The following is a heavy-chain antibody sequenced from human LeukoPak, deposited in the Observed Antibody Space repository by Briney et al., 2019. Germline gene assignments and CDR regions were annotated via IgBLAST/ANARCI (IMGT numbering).Heavy chain of an antibody. CDR1: GFTFDDYG. Sequence: GGSLRLSCAASGFTFDDYGMSWVRQAPGKGLEWVSGINWNGGSTGYADSVKGRFTISRDNAKNSLYLQMNSLRAEDTALYYCAREPYSRYYYYYYMDVWGKGTTVTVSS. J-gene: IGHJ6*03. D-gene: IGHD6-13*01. V-gene: IGHV3-20*04. CDR2: INWNGGST. CDR3: AREPYSRYYYYYYMDV.